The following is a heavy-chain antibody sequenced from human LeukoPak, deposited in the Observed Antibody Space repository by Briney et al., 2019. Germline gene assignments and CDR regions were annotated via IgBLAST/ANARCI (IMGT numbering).Heavy chain of an antibody. CDR2: INPNSGGT. CDR3: AREGSTVNFQH. J-gene: IGHJ1*01. CDR1: GYTFSDYY. D-gene: IGHD1-26*01. V-gene: IGHV1-2*02. Sequence: ASVKVSCKASGYTFSDYYMHWVRQAPGQGLEWMGWINPNSGGTNYAQKFQGRVTMTRDTSISTAYMELSRLTSDDTAVYYCAREGSTVNFQHWGQGTLVTVSS.